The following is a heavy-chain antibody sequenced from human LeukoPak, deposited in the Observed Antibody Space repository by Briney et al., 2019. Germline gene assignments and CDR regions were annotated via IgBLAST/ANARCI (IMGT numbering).Heavy chain of an antibody. D-gene: IGHD2-8*01. CDR1: GFTFSSYS. J-gene: IGHJ4*02. CDR3: ARDAGGRVLMVYAIQHFDY. Sequence: GGSLRLSCAASGFTFSSYSMNWVRQAPGKGLEWVSSISSSSSYIYYADSVKDRFTISRDNAKNSLYLQMNSLRAEDTAVYYCARDAGGRVLMVYAIQHFDYWGQGTLVTVSS. V-gene: IGHV3-21*01. CDR2: ISSSSSYI.